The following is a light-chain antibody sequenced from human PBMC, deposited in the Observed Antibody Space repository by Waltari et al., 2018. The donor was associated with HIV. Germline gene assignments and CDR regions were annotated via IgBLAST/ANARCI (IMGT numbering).Light chain of an antibody. CDR3: QVWYSLTDPVV. V-gene: IGLV3-21*02. CDR1: SIGSKS. Sequence: SYVLTQPPSVLVAPGQTARITCGGSSIGSKSVHWYQQKPGQAPVLVVSDDSDRPSGIPERFSGSKSGNTATLTISRVEAGDEADYYCQVWYSLTDPVVFGGGTKLTVL. J-gene: IGLJ2*01. CDR2: DDS.